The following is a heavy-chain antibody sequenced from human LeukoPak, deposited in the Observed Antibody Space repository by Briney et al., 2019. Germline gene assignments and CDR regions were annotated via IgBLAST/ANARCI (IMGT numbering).Heavy chain of an antibody. CDR1: GFTFTDHS. D-gene: IGHD1-26*01. CDR3: ARERQMGDTPFDY. Sequence: GGSLRLSCVASGFTFTDHSMHWVRQPPGKGLEWVAVVSPHVNTIFYADSMNGRFTISRDNSKNTIYLQIDSLRDEDTGIYYCARERQMGDTPFDYWGQGSLVTVSS. V-gene: IGHV3-30-3*01. CDR2: VSPHVNTI. J-gene: IGHJ4*02.